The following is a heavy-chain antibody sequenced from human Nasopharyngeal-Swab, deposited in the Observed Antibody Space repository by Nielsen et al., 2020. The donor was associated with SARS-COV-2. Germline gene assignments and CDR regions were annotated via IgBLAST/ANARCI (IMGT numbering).Heavy chain of an antibody. D-gene: IGHD1-26*01. J-gene: IGHJ4*02. CDR3: ARDVAIVGATLEN. CDR2: ISSSSSTS. Sequence: GGSLRLSCAASEFTMSRNGMHWARQAPGEGLEWVAYISSSSSTSYYADSVKGRFTISRDNPKNSLYLQMNSLRDEDTALYYCARDVAIVGATLENWGQGTLVTVSS. CDR1: EFTMSRNG. V-gene: IGHV3-48*02.